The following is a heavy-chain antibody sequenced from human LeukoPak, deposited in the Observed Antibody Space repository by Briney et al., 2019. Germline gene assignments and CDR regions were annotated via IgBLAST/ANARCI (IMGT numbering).Heavy chain of an antibody. CDR1: GGTFSSYA. D-gene: IGHD1-26*01. CDR3: ARDSGSYSPGFDY. CDR2: IIPIFGTA. V-gene: IGHV1-69*13. Sequence: SVKVSSKASGGTFSSYAISWVRQAPGQGLEWMGGIIPIFGTANYAQKFQGRVTITADESTSTAYMELSSPRSEDTAVYYCARDSGSYSPGFDYWGQGTLVTVSS. J-gene: IGHJ4*02.